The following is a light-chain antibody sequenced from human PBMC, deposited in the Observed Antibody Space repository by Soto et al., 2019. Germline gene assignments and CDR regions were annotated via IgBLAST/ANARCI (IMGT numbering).Light chain of an antibody. CDR3: QQYNNCPQT. Sequence: EIVMTQSPATLSVSPGERATLSCRASQSVSSNLVWYQQKPGRPPRLLISGASTRGTGIPAKFSGSGSGTDFTLTISSLESEDFAVYYCQQYNNCPQTFGEGTKVEIK. J-gene: IGKJ4*02. CDR2: GAS. CDR1: QSVSSN. V-gene: IGKV3-15*01.